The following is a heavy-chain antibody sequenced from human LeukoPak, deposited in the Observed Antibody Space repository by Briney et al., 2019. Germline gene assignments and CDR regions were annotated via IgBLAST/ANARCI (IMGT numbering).Heavy chain of an antibody. CDR1: GLTFTNAW. CDR3: VTEYSGSFDH. CDR2: IKSKTNGGTT. D-gene: IGHD1-26*01. Sequence: GGSLRLSRTASGLTFTNAWMNWVRQAPGKGLEWVALIKSKTNGGTTDYAAPVRGRFTISRDDSKNTLYLQMNSLKSEDTAVYYCVTEYSGSFDHWGQGTLVTASS. V-gene: IGHV3-15*01. J-gene: IGHJ4*02.